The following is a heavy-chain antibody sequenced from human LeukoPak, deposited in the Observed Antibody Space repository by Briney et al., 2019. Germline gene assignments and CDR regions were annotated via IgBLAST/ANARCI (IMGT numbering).Heavy chain of an antibody. Sequence: SETLSLTCTVSGGSISGYYWSWIRKPPGRGLECIGYIFYSGSTNYDPSFKSRVSISLDTSKSQFSLKLTSVTAADTAMYYCARLGFRTGDNSLADYWGRGTQVTVSS. D-gene: IGHD2-8*02. V-gene: IGHV4-59*08. CDR3: ARLGFRTGDNSLADY. J-gene: IGHJ4*02. CDR2: IFYSGST. CDR1: GGSISGYY.